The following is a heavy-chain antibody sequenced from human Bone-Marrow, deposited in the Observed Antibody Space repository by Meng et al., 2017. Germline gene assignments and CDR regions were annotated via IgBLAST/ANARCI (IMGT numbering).Heavy chain of an antibody. CDR2: INPNSGGT. J-gene: IGHJ6*02. D-gene: IGHD1/OR15-1a*01. Sequence: ASVKVSCKASGYTFTGHYMHWVRQAPGQGLEWMGRINPNSGGTNYPQKLQGRVIMTRDTSISTAYMELSRLRSDDTAVYYCARGAANIIFHDYYYYGMDVWGQGTTVTVSS. CDR1: GYTFTGHY. V-gene: IGHV1-2*06. CDR3: ARGAANIIFHDYYYYGMDV.